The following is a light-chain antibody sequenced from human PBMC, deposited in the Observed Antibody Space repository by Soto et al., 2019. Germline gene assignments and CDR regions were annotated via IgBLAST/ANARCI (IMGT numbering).Light chain of an antibody. CDR3: HQYHSPPQT. CDR1: QSVSSSY. CDR2: GAS. V-gene: IGKV3-20*01. Sequence: ESVLTLSPGTLSLSPGERATPSCRASQSVSSSYLAWYRQKPGQAPRLLIYGASSRATGIPDKFSGSGSGTDFSLTISRLEPEDSAVYYCHQYHSPPQTFGQGSMVDI. J-gene: IGKJ2*01.